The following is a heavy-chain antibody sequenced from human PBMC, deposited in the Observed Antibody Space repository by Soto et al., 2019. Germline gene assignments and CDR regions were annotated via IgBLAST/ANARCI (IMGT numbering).Heavy chain of an antibody. Sequence: PSETLSLTCAVYGGSFSGYYWSWIRQPPGKGLGWIGEINHSGSTNYNPSLKSRVTISVDTSKNQFSLKLSSVTAADTAVYYCARASDIVATIRLNWFDPWGQGTLVTVSS. J-gene: IGHJ5*02. CDR1: GGSFSGYY. V-gene: IGHV4-34*01. CDR2: INHSGST. CDR3: ARASDIVATIRLNWFDP. D-gene: IGHD5-12*01.